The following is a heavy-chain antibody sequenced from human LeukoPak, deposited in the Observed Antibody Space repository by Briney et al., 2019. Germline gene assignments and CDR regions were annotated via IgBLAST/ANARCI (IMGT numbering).Heavy chain of an antibody. CDR2: ISGSGGRT. D-gene: IGHD4-17*01. Sequence: GGSLRLSCAASGFTFSTYAMSWVRQAPGKGLEWVSAISGSGGRTYYADSVKGRFTISRDNSKNTLYLQMNSLRAEDTAVYYCAKNNDYGDYPDYWGQGTLVTVSS. CDR1: GFTFSTYA. V-gene: IGHV3-23*01. J-gene: IGHJ4*02. CDR3: AKNNDYGDYPDY.